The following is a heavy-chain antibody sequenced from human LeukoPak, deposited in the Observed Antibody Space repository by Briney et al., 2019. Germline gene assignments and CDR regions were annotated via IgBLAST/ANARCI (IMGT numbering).Heavy chain of an antibody. V-gene: IGHV3-7*01. J-gene: IGHJ4*02. CDR3: ARYRSNPQM. CDR2: IKQDGTET. D-gene: IGHD4-11*01. CDR1: EFTFSSYA. Sequence: GGSLRLSCAASEFTFSSYAMTWVRQAPGTGLEWVASIKQDGTETYYVDSVKGRFTISRDNAKNSLFLQMNSLRVDDTAVYYCARYRSNPQMWGQGTLVTVSS.